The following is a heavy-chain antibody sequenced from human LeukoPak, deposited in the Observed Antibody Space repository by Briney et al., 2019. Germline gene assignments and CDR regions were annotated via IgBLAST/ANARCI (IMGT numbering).Heavy chain of an antibody. Sequence: ASVKVSCKASGYTFTGYYIHWLRQAPGQGFEWMGWINPNRGGTHYAQKFQGRVSMTRDTSISTAYMELSGLRYDDTAVYYCARDLYGSGSQFAPWGQGTLVTVSS. CDR1: GYTFTGYY. J-gene: IGHJ5*02. D-gene: IGHD3-10*01. CDR3: ARDLYGSGSQFAP. CDR2: INPNRGGT. V-gene: IGHV1-2*02.